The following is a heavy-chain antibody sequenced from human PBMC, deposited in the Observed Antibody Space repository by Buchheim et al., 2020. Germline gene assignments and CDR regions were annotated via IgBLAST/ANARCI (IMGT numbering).Heavy chain of an antibody. Sequence: EVQLLESGGGLVQSGGSLRLSCAASGFTFHTYAMSWVRQAPGKGLEWVSAISGSGGSTYYADSVKGRFTISRDNSKNTLYLQMNSLRAEDTAVYYCAKPGAFFYDSSGRYCFDYWGQGTL. CDR3: AKPGAFFYDSSGRYCFDY. CDR2: ISGSGGST. J-gene: IGHJ4*02. D-gene: IGHD3-22*01. CDR1: GFTFHTYA. V-gene: IGHV3-23*01.